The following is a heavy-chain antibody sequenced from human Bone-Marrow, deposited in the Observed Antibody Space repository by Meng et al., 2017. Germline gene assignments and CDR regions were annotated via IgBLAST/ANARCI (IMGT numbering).Heavy chain of an antibody. CDR1: GGSFRGYY. Sequence: LQLQQWGSGMLEPSETLSLTCAVYGGSFRGYYWGWIRQPPGKGLEWIGEINHSGSTNYNPSLKSRVTISVDTSKNQFSLKLSSVTAADTAVYYCARAKRIYSGYGWWFDPWGQGTLVTVSS. D-gene: IGHD5-12*01. V-gene: IGHV4-34*01. CDR2: INHSGST. J-gene: IGHJ5*02. CDR3: ARAKRIYSGYGWWFDP.